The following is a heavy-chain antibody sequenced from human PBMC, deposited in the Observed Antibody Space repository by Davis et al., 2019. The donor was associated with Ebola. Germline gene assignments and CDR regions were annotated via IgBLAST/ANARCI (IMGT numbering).Heavy chain of an antibody. CDR1: GGSISSSY. V-gene: IGHV4-4*07. CDR3: TRALMTYSTLTTRYYYYGVDV. Sequence: PSETLSLTCTVSGGSISSSYWSWIRQPAGKGLEWIGRVYTSGNTNYNPSLKSRVTVSVDTSKNQFSLQLSSVTAADTAVYYCTRALMTYSTLTTRYYYYGVDVWGQGTTVTVSS. D-gene: IGHD4-11*01. CDR2: VYTSGNT. J-gene: IGHJ6*02.